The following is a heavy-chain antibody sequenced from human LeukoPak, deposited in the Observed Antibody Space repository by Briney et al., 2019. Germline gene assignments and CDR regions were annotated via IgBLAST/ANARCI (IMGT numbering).Heavy chain of an antibody. CDR1: GGSISSYY. D-gene: IGHD1-26*01. V-gene: IGHV4-59*01. CDR2: IYYSGST. CDR3: ARVVYSGYSDY. Sequence: SETLSLTCTVFGGSISSYYWSWIRQPPGKGLEWIGYIYYSGSTNYNPSLKSRVTISVDTSKNQFSLKLSSVTAADTAVYYCARVVYSGYSDYWGQGTLVTVSS. J-gene: IGHJ4*02.